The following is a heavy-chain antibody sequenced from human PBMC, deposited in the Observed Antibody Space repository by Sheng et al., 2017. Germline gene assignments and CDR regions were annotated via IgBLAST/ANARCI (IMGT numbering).Heavy chain of an antibody. J-gene: IGHJ4*02. CDR2: IYHSGST. D-gene: IGHD6-6*01. CDR3: ARDYRELVKHSFDY. V-gene: IGHV4-38-2*02. Sequence: QVQLQESGPGLVKPSETLSLTCTVSGYSISSGYYWGWIRQPPGKGLEWIGSIYHSGSTYYNPSLKSRVTISVDTSKNQFSLKLSSVTAADTAVYYCARDYRELVKHSFDYWGQGTLVTVSS. CDR1: GYSISSGYY.